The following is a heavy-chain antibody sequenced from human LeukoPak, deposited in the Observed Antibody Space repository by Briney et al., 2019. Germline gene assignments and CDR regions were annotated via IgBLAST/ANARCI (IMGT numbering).Heavy chain of an antibody. D-gene: IGHD4-11*01. V-gene: IGHV3-74*01. CDR2: VNSDGSGT. CDR3: ARGQFYGMDV. CDR1: GFTFSSYG. J-gene: IGHJ6*02. Sequence: GGSLRLSCAASGFTFSSYGMHWVRQAPGKGLVWVSRVNSDGSGTSYADSVKGRFTISRGNAKNTLYLQMDSLTAEDTAVYYCARGQFYGMDVWGQGTTVTVSS.